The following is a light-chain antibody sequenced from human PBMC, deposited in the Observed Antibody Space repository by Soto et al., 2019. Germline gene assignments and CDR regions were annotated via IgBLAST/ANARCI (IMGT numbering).Light chain of an antibody. CDR2: SAS. CDR3: QQYNNWPPFT. CDR1: QSVASSY. Sequence: EVVLTQSPGTLSLSPGERVTLSCRASQSVASSYLAWYQQKPGRAPRLLFYSASSRATGIPARFSGSGSGTDFTLTISSLQSEDFAVYFCQQYNNWPPFTFGPGTKVDIK. J-gene: IGKJ3*01. V-gene: IGKV3-15*01.